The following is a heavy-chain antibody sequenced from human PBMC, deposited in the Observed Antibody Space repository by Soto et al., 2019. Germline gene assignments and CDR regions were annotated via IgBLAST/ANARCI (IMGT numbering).Heavy chain of an antibody. CDR2: IYYSGTT. V-gene: IGHV4-31*03. Sequence: SETLSLTCTVSGASISSGCYYWNWIRQHPGKGLEWIGYIYYSGTTYYKPSLKSRVTISVDTSKNQFSLKLSSVTAADTAVYYCARGLISGYYLYDAFDIWGQGTMVTVSS. J-gene: IGHJ3*02. D-gene: IGHD3-22*01. CDR3: ARGLISGYYLYDAFDI. CDR1: GASISSGCYY.